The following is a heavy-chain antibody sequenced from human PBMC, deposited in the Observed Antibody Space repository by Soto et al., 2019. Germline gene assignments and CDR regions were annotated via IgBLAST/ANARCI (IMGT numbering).Heavy chain of an antibody. J-gene: IGHJ4*02. V-gene: IGHV3-9*01. D-gene: IGHD3-9*01. CDR3: AKARVRDFDG. CDR1: GFTFDDHA. Sequence: VQLVESGGGLVRPGGSLRLSCAASGFTFDDHAMHWVRQAPGKGLEWISAITWNSVALDYADSVKGRFTISRDNAKNSLYLQMNSLRPEDTALYYCAKARVRDFDGWGQGTLVTVSS. CDR2: ITWNSVAL.